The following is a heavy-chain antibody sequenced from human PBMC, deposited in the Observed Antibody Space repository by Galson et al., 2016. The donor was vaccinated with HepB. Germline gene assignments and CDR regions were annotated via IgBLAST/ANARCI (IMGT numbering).Heavy chain of an antibody. CDR3: TADFGYSNYD. Sequence: SLRLSCAASGFTFSTYAMSWVRQAPGKGLEWVSTMSASGGITYYVDSVKGRFTISRDNARNSLYLQMNSLRVEDTAVYYCTADFGYSNYDWGQGTLVTVSS. D-gene: IGHD6-13*01. J-gene: IGHJ1*01. CDR1: GFTFSTYA. CDR2: MSASGGIT. V-gene: IGHV3-23*01.